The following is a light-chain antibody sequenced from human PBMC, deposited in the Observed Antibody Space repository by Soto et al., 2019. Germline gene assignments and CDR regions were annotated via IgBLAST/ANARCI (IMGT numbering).Light chain of an antibody. Sequence: QSPGPLSLSPGERATPSCRASQSVSGSYLAWYQQKPGQAPRLLIYGASTRATGIPARFSGSGSGTEFTLTISSLQSEDFAVYYCQQYNNWPRTFGQGTKVDIK. CDR1: QSVSGSY. V-gene: IGKV3-15*01. CDR2: GAS. J-gene: IGKJ1*01. CDR3: QQYNNWPRT.